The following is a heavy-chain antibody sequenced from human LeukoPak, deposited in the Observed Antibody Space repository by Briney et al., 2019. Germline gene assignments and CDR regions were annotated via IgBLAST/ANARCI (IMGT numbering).Heavy chain of an antibody. CDR3: ARIALREDLPQWLGNCFDY. J-gene: IGHJ4*02. V-gene: IGHV1-2*02. CDR1: VYTFTGYY. D-gene: IGHD5-24*01. CDR2: INPNSGGT. Sequence: ASVKVSCKASVYTFTGYYMYWVRQAPGQGLEWMGWINPNSGGTSCAQKFQGRVTMTRDTSISTAYMELSSLRSDDTAVYYCARIALREDLPQWLGNCFDYWGQGTLVTVSS.